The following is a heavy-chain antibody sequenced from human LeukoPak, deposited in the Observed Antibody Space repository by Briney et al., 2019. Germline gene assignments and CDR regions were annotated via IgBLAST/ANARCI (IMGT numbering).Heavy chain of an antibody. V-gene: IGHV5-51*01. CDR1: GYSFTNYW. CDR3: ARGVAEAAVTKFDY. D-gene: IGHD6-13*01. Sequence: GESLKISCKGSGYSFTNYWIGWVRQMPGKGLEWMGIIYPGDFDTRYSPSFQGQVTISADKSINTAYLQWSSLKASDTAMHYCARGVAEAAVTKFDYWGQGTLVNVSS. CDR2: IYPGDFDT. J-gene: IGHJ4*02.